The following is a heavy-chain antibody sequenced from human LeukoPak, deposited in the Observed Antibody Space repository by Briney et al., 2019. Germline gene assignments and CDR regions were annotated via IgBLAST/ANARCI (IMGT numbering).Heavy chain of an antibody. CDR1: GFTFTSSA. CDR2: IVVDSGNT. D-gene: IGHD4-17*01. V-gene: IGHV1-58*02. CDR3: AAANDYGDYYYYMDV. Sequence: ASVKVSCKASGFTFTSSAMQWVRQARGQRLEWIGWIVVDSGNTNYAQKFQERVTITRDMSTSTAYMELSSLRSEDTAVYYCAAANDYGDYYYYMDVWGKGTTVTVSS. J-gene: IGHJ6*03.